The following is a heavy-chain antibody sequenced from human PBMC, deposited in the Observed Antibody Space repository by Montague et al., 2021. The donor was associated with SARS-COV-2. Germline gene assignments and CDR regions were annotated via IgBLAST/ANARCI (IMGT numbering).Heavy chain of an antibody. V-gene: IGHV3-23*01. CDR1: GFTFSSYA. CDR3: AKAGEVTMVRGVITPSNWFDP. D-gene: IGHD3-10*01. Sequence: SLRLSCAASGFTFSSYAMSWVRQAPGKGLEWASAISGSGGSTYYADSVKGRFTISRDNSKNTLYLQMNSLRAEDTAVYYCAKAGEVTMVRGVITPSNWFDPWGQGTLVTVSS. J-gene: IGHJ5*02. CDR2: ISGSGGST.